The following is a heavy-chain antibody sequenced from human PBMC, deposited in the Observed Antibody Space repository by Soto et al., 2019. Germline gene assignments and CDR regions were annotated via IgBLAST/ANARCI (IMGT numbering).Heavy chain of an antibody. V-gene: IGHV3-23*01. CDR2: ISGSGGRT. CDR3: AKHDSSAWPYFDY. D-gene: IGHD6-19*01. CDR1: GLTFSSYA. Sequence: HPGGSLRLSCAASGLTFSSYAMSWVRQAPGKGLEWVSGISGSGGRTFNADSVKGRFAISRDNSKNTLYLQMNSLRAEDTAIYHCAKHDSSAWPYFDYWGPGTLVTVSS. J-gene: IGHJ4*02.